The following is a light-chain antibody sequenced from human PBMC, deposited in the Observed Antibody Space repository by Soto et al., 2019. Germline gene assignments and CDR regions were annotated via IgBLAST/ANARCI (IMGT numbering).Light chain of an antibody. V-gene: IGKV3-20*01. J-gene: IGKJ2*01. Sequence: EIVLTHSPVTLSLSPGERATLSCRASRRFAISYLGWYQQKPGQAPRLLIYAASTSATGIPDRFSGSGSAPDFTLIISRLEPEDSAVYYCQQYDSSTPYTFGEGNKLEIK. CDR2: AAS. CDR1: RRFAISY. CDR3: QQYDSSTPYT.